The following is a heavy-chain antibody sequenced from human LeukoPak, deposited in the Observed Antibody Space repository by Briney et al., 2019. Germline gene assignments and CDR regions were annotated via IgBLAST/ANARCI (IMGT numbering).Heavy chain of an antibody. Sequence: PSETLSLTCPVYGGSFSGYYWSWIRQPPGKGLEWIGEINHSGSTNYNPSLKSRVTISVDTSKNQFSLKLSSVTAADTAVYYCARGRARRITMVRGVVFDYWGQGTLVTVSS. CDR2: INHSGST. CDR3: ARGRARRITMVRGVVFDY. D-gene: IGHD3-10*01. J-gene: IGHJ4*02. CDR1: GGSFSGYY. V-gene: IGHV4-34*01.